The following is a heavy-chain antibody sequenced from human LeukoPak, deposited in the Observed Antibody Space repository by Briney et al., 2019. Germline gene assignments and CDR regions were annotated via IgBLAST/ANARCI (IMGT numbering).Heavy chain of an antibody. J-gene: IGHJ6*03. D-gene: IGHD3-3*01. CDR1: GYTFTAYY. V-gene: IGHV1-69*13. CDR3: ARASITIFGVVTFLYYYYMDV. Sequence: GASVKVSCKASGYTFTAYYMHWVRQAPGRGLEWMGGIIPIFGTANYAQKFQGRVTITADESTSTAYMELSSLRSEDTAVYYCARASITIFGVVTFLYYYYMDVWGKGTTVTVSS. CDR2: IIPIFGTA.